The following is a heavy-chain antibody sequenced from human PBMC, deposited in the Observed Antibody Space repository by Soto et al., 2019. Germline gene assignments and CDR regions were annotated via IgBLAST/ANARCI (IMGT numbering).Heavy chain of an antibody. CDR3: AKDEYSSTLVDY. V-gene: IGHV3-23*01. CDR1: GFTFSSYA. J-gene: IGHJ4*02. D-gene: IGHD6-6*01. Sequence: EVQLLESGGGLVQPGGSLRLSCAASGFTFSSYAMSWVRQAPGKGLEWVSAISGSGGSTYYADSVKGRFTISRDNSKNPLYLQMNSLRAEDTAVYYCAKDEYSSTLVDYWGQGTLVTVSS. CDR2: ISGSGGST.